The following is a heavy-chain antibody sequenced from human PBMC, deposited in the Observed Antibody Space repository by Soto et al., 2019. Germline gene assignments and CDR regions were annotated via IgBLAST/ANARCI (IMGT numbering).Heavy chain of an antibody. CDR2: ISAYNGNT. Sequence: QVQLVQSGAEVKKPGASVKVSCKASGYTFSGYGINWVRQAPGQGLEWMGWISAYNGNTKYAQKVQGRVTMTTDTSTSTAHMELRSLRSDDTAVYFCARSSSDYGDDGLSLGYGGQGTLVTVSS. J-gene: IGHJ4*02. CDR3: ARSSSDYGDDGLSLGY. D-gene: IGHD4-17*01. V-gene: IGHV1-18*01. CDR1: GYTFSGYG.